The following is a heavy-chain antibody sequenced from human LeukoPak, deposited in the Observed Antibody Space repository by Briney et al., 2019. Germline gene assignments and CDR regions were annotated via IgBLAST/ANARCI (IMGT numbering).Heavy chain of an antibody. CDR2: ICYSGST. CDR3: ASYGYSYGSESTYYFDY. Sequence: SETLSLTCTVSGGSISSYYWSWIRQPPGKGLEWIGYICYSGSTNYNPSLKSRVTISVDTSKNQFPLKLSSVTAADTAVYYCASYGYSYGSESTYYFDYWGQGTLVTVSS. CDR1: GGSISSYY. J-gene: IGHJ4*02. V-gene: IGHV4-59*01. D-gene: IGHD5-18*01.